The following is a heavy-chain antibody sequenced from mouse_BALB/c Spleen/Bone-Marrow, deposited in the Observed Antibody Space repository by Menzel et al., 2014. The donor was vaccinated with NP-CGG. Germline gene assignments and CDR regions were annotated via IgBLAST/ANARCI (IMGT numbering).Heavy chain of an antibody. CDR3: ARQSYEGFAY. D-gene: IGHD2-3*01. CDR2: ISNGGGST. CDR1: GFTFSSYT. Sequence: EVHLVESGGNLVQPGGSLKLSCAASGFTFSSYTMSWVRQTPEKRLEWVAYISNGGGSTYYPDTVKGRFTISRDNATNTLYLQMSSLKSEDTAMYYCARQSYEGFAYWGRGTLVTVSA. V-gene: IGHV5-12-2*01. J-gene: IGHJ3*01.